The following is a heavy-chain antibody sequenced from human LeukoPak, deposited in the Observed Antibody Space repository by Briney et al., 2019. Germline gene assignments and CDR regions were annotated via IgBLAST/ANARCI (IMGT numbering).Heavy chain of an antibody. J-gene: IGHJ4*02. CDR2: ISYDVSNK. Sequence: PGGSLRLSCAASGFTFSSYAMHWVRQAPGKGLEWVAVISYDVSNKYYADSVKGRLTISRDNSKNTLYLQMNSLRAEDTAVYYCAGRLGYYFDYWGQGTLVTVSS. CDR3: AGRLGYYFDY. D-gene: IGHD3-16*01. V-gene: IGHV3-30*04. CDR1: GFTFSSYA.